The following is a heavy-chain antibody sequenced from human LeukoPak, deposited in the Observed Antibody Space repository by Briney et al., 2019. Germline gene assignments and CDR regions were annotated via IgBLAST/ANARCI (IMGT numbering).Heavy chain of an antibody. CDR3: ANHDYGDYEGFDY. V-gene: IGHV3-23*01. D-gene: IGHD4-17*01. CDR2: IGGSGAGT. CDR1: GITLSNYG. J-gene: IGHJ4*02. Sequence: GGSLRLSCAVSGITLSNYGMSWVRQAPGKGLEWVAGIGGSGAGTNYADSVKGRFTISRDNSKNTLYLQMNSLRVEDTAVYYCANHDYGDYEGFDYWGQGTLVTVSS.